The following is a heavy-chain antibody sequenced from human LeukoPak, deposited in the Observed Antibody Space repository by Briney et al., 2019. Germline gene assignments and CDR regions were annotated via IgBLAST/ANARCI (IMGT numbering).Heavy chain of an antibody. CDR3: AKEKSHYDAGYYYGMDV. J-gene: IGHJ6*02. Sequence: PGGSLRLSCAASGFTFSSYAMSWVRQAPGKGLEWVSAISGSGGSTYYADSVKGRFTISRDNCKNTLYLQMNSLRAEDTAVYYCAKEKSHYDAGYYYGMDVWGQGTTVTVSS. V-gene: IGHV3-23*01. CDR2: ISGSGGST. D-gene: IGHD3-3*01. CDR1: GFTFSSYA.